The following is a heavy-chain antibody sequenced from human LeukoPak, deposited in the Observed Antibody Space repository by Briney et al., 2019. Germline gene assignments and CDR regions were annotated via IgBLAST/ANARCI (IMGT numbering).Heavy chain of an antibody. Sequence: GGSLRLSCAASGFTFSSYAMSWVRQAPGKGLEWVSTITGSGGNTYYGDPVKGRFTISRDNSKNTLYLQMNSLRAEDTAVYYCAKDRYYDILTGYRDYWGQGTLVTVSS. CDR3: AKDRYYDILTGYRDY. J-gene: IGHJ4*02. V-gene: IGHV3-23*01. CDR1: GFTFSSYA. CDR2: ITGSGGNT. D-gene: IGHD3-9*01.